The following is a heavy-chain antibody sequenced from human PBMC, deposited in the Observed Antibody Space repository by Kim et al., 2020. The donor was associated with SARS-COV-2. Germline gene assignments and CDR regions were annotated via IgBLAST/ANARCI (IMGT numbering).Heavy chain of an antibody. CDR2: IYHSGNA. CDR1: ADSFSNYY. D-gene: IGHD2-2*02. Sequence: SETLSLTCTVSADSFSNYYWTWLRQPPGKGLEWIGYIYHSGNADYNPSLESRVTISIDKSKLQFYLKLMSVTAADTAVYYCVRVAGGYTASYYYY. CDR3: VRVAGGYTASYYYY. V-gene: IGHV4-59*12. J-gene: IGHJ6*03.